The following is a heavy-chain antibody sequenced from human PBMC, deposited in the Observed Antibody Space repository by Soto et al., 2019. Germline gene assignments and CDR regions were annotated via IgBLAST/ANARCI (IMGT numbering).Heavy chain of an antibody. Sequence: QVQLQESGPGLVKPSQTLSLTCTVSGGSISSGGYYWSWIRQHPGKGLEWIGYIYYSGSTYYNPSLKSRVTISVDTSKNQFSPKLSSVTAADTAVYYCHTSHYGDYEGYFDYWGQGTLVTVSS. J-gene: IGHJ4*02. CDR2: IYYSGST. V-gene: IGHV4-31*03. D-gene: IGHD4-17*01. CDR3: HTSHYGDYEGYFDY. CDR1: GGSISSGGYY.